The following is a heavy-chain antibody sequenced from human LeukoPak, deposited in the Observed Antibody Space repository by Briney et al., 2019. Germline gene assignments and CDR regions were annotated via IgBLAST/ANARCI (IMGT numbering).Heavy chain of an antibody. CDR3: ARAPRCSSGGSCYSSIGYFQH. Sequence: PGGSLRLSCAASGFAFSSYSMNWVRQAPGKGLEWVSYISSSSSTIYYADSVKGRFTISRDNSKNTLYLQMNSLRAEDTAVYYCARAPRCSSGGSCYSSIGYFQHWGQGTLVTVSS. CDR2: ISSSSSTI. V-gene: IGHV3-48*01. D-gene: IGHD2-15*01. CDR1: GFAFSSYS. J-gene: IGHJ1*01.